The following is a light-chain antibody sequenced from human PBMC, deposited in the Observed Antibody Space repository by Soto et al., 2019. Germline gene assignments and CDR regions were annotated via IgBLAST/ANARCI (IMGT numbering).Light chain of an antibody. J-gene: IGLJ3*02. CDR1: TSNIGNNY. Sequence: QSVLTQPPSVPAAPGQKVTISCSGSTSNIGNNYVSWYQQFPGTAPKLLIIDNNKRPSGIPDRFSGSRSGTSASLDITGLQTGDEADYYCGTWDDSLSGWVFGGGTKLTVL. V-gene: IGLV1-51*01. CDR2: DNN. CDR3: GTWDDSLSGWV.